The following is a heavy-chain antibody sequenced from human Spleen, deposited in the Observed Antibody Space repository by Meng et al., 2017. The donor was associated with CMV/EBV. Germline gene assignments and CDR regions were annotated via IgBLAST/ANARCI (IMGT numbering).Heavy chain of an antibody. D-gene: IGHD1-26*01. CDR1: ASTFTSSY. V-gene: IGHV1-46*01. Sequence: ASASTFTSSYMRWVRPAPGHGLEWMGIINPSGGSTSYAQKFQGRVTMTRDTSTSTVYMELSSLRSEDTAVYYCARAFHGSYYFFDYWGQGTLVTVSS. J-gene: IGHJ4*02. CDR2: INPSGGST. CDR3: ARAFHGSYYFFDY.